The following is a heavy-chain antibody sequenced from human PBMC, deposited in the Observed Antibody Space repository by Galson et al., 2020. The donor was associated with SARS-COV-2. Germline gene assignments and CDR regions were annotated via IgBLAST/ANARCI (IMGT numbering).Heavy chain of an antibody. CDR2: VNPNTGDM. Sequence: ASVKVSCQASGYSFTGYYIHWVRQAPGEGLEWMAWVNPNTGDMKQKEKFQRRVSMTRATSISTAYLELSRLTPDDTAVYYCARDRISSPDDFDYWGQGTLVTVSS. J-gene: IGHJ4*02. CDR3: ARDRISSPDDFDY. V-gene: IGHV1-2*02. CDR1: GYSFTGYY. D-gene: IGHD2-15*01.